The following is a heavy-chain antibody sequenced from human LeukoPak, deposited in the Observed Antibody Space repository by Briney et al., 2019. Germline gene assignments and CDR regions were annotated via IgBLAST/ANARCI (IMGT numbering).Heavy chain of an antibody. J-gene: IGHJ4*02. D-gene: IGHD2-15*01. CDR1: GFTFSRHW. CDR3: ARDNGWSADF. Sequence: PGGSLRLSCAASGFTFSRHWMYWVRRAPGKGLEWVANIKQDGSAKPYVDSVKGRFTISRDNAKNSLFLQMNSLRAEDTAVYYCARDNGWSADFWGQGTLVTVSS. CDR2: IKQDGSAK. V-gene: IGHV3-7*03.